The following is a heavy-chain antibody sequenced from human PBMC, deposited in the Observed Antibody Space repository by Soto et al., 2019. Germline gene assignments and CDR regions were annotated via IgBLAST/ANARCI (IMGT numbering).Heavy chain of an antibody. CDR2: INHSGST. V-gene: IGHV4-34*01. Sequence: PSETLSLTCAVYGGSFSDYYWSWVRQPPGKGLEWIGEINHSGSTNYNPSLKSRVTISVDTSKNQFSLKLNSVTAADTAVYYCAREVPSRYFDRWGRGTPVTVSS. CDR3: AREVPSRYFDR. J-gene: IGHJ2*01. D-gene: IGHD3-10*01. CDR1: GGSFSDYY.